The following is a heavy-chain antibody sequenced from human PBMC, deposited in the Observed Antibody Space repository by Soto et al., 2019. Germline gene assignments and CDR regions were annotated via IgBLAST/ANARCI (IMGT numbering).Heavy chain of an antibody. D-gene: IGHD3-10*01. Sequence: QVQLVQSGAEVKKPGSSVKVSCKASGGTFSSYAISWVRQAPGQGLEWMGGTIPIFGTANYAQKFQGRVTITADESTSTAYMELSSLRSEDTAVYYCARANYYGSGSRRSYYYYYGMDVWGQGTTVTVSS. J-gene: IGHJ6*02. CDR3: ARANYYGSGSRRSYYYYYGMDV. V-gene: IGHV1-69*01. CDR1: GGTFSSYA. CDR2: TIPIFGTA.